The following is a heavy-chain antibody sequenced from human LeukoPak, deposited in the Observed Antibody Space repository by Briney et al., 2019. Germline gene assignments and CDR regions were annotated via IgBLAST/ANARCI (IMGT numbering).Heavy chain of an antibody. V-gene: IGHV3-23*01. J-gene: IGHJ4*02. D-gene: IGHD5-24*01. CDR2: ISGSGGST. CDR3: ARDGYNYSFDF. Sequence: PGGSLRPSCAASGFTFSSYGMSWVRQAPGKGLEWVSAISGSGGSTYYADSVKGRFTISRDNSKNTLYLQMNSLRAEDTAVYYCARDGYNYSFDFWGQGTLVTVSS. CDR1: GFTFSSYG.